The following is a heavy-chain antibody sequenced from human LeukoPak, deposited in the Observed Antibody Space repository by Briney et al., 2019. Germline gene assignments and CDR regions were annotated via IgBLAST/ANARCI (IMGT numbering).Heavy chain of an antibody. V-gene: IGHV1-2*02. CDR2: INPKSGGT. D-gene: IGHD6-13*01. CDR3: ARDQEQQLVTPFDP. Sequence: ASVTVSCRASGYTFTGYYMHWVRQAPGQGLEWMGWINPKSGGTNYAQKFQGRVTMTRDTSISTAYMELSRLRSDDTAVYYCARDQEQQLVTPFDPWGQGTLVTVSS. CDR1: GYTFTGYY. J-gene: IGHJ5*02.